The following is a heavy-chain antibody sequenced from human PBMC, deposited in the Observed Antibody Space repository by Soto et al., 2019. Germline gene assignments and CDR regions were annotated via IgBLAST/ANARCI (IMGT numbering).Heavy chain of an antibody. CDR3: TIVRVADSALDH. Sequence: QVQLVESGGGVVQPGRSLRLSCVGSRFIFSNNGMHWVRQTPGKGLEWVAFMSYDGSDTFYADYLKGRFSISRDNSKNTLFLLNSILRAEDTAMYECTIVRVADSALDHWGQGTLVTVSS. CDR1: RFIFSNNG. J-gene: IGHJ4*02. V-gene: IGHV3-30*03. CDR2: MSYDGSDT. D-gene: IGHD3-10*02.